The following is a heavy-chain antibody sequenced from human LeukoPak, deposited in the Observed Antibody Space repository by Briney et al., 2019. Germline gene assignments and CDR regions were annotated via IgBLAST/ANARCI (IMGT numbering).Heavy chain of an antibody. CDR1: GFTLTRSA. V-gene: IGHV1-58*01. CDR3: AAVGSFDY. D-gene: IGHD3-10*01. J-gene: IGHJ4*02. Sequence: SVKVSCKASGFTLTRSAVQWVRQARGQRLEWIGWIVVGSGNTNYTQKFQERVTITRDMSTSTAYMELSRLRSEDTAVYYCAAVGSFDYWGQGTLVTVSS. CDR2: IVVGSGNT.